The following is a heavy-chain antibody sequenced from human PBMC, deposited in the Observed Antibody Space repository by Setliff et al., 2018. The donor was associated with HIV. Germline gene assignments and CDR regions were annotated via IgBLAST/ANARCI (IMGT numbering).Heavy chain of an antibody. CDR2: IYDSGST. CDR3: ARVAYYYDSSPTSRYFDL. CDR1: GGSFSGHY. J-gene: IGHJ2*01. Sequence: SETLSLTCAVYGGSFSGHYWTWIRQHPGKGLEWIGYIYDSGSTYYNPSLKSRVTISVDTSKNQFSLKLNSVTAADTAVYYCARVAYYYDSSPTSRYFDLWGRGTLVTVSS. V-gene: IGHV4-31*11. D-gene: IGHD3-22*01.